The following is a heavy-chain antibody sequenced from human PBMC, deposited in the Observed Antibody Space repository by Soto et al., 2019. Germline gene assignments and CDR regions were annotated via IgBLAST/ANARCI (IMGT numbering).Heavy chain of an antibody. D-gene: IGHD2-15*01. CDR3: ARRVSVAVVTDGFDH. V-gene: IGHV1-46*01. CDR2: INPSGGST. Sequence: ASVKVSCKASGYTFTSYGISWVRQAPGQGLEWMGRINPSGGSTSYAQRFQGRVTVTRDTSTSTVYMELSSLRSDDTAVYYCARRVSVAVVTDGFDHWG. J-gene: IGHJ4*01. CDR1: GYTFTSYG.